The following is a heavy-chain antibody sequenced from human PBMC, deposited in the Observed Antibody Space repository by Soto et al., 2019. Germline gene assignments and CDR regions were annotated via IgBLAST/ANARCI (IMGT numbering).Heavy chain of an antibody. CDR3: AIDKLGAATNWFDP. CDR1: GGSISSYY. Sequence: PSETLSLTCTVSGGSISSYYWSWIRQPPGKGLEWIGYIYYSGSTNYNPSLKSRVTISVDTSKNQFSLKLSSVTAADTAVCYCAIDKLGAATNWFDPWGQRTLVTVSS. V-gene: IGHV4-59*01. D-gene: IGHD2-15*01. J-gene: IGHJ5*02. CDR2: IYYSGST.